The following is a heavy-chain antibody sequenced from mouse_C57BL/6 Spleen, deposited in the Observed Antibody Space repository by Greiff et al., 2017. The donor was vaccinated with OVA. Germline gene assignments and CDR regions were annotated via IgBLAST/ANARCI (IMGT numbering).Heavy chain of an antibody. D-gene: IGHD2-2*01. CDR1: GYAFSSYW. CDR2: IYPGDGDT. J-gene: IGHJ4*01. Sequence: VKLMESGAELVKPGASVKISCKASGYAFSSYWMNWVKQRPGKGLEWIGQIYPGDGDTNYNGKFKGKATLTADKSSSTAYMQLSSLTSEDSAVYFCARRIGYDGSYYAMDYWGQGTSVTVSS. CDR3: ARRIGYDGSYYAMDY. V-gene: IGHV1-80*01.